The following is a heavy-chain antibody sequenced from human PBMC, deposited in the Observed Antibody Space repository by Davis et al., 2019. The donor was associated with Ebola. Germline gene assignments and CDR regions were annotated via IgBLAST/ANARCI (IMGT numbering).Heavy chain of an antibody. D-gene: IGHD3-3*01. CDR1: GFTFSSYA. Sequence: PGGSLRLSCAASGFTFSSYAMSWVRQAPGKGLAWVSAISGSGGSTYYADSVKGLFTISRDKSKNTLYLQMNSLRAEDTAVYYCAKVLDYYYGMDVWGQGTTVTVSS. CDR2: ISGSGGST. V-gene: IGHV3-23*01. CDR3: AKVLDYYYGMDV. J-gene: IGHJ6*02.